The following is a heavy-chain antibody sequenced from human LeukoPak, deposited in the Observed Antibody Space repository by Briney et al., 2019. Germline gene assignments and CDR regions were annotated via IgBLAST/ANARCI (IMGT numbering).Heavy chain of an antibody. CDR2: ISGSGGST. V-gene: IGHV3-23*01. CDR1: GFIFSSYA. J-gene: IGHJ4*02. Sequence: GGSLRLSCAASGFIFSSYAMSWVRQAPGKGLEWVSAISGSGGSTYYADSVKGRFTISRDNSKNTLYMQMNSLRDEDTDLYYCAKDGSSSWSPYYFDYWGQGTLVTVSS. D-gene: IGHD6-13*01. CDR3: AKDGSSSWSPYYFDY.